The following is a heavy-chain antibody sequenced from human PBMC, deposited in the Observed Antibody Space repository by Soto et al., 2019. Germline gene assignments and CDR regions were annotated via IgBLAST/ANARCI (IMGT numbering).Heavy chain of an antibody. D-gene: IGHD2-2*01. Sequence: TSETLSLTCAVSGGSISSGGYSWSWIRQPPGKGLEWIGYMYHSGSTYYNPSLKSRVTISVDTSKNQFSLKVSSVTAADTAVYYCARLGGYCSSTSCYGYYGMDVWGQGTTVTVSS. CDR3: ARLGGYCSSTSCYGYYGMDV. CDR1: GGSISSGGYS. V-gene: IGHV4-30-2*03. J-gene: IGHJ6*02. CDR2: MYHSGST.